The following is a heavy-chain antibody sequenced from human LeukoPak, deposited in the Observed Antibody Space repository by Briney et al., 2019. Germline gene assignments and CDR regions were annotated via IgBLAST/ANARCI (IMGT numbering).Heavy chain of an antibody. Sequence: HPGRSLRLSCAASGFTFSSYGMHWVRQAPGKGLEWVAVISYDGSNKYYADSVKGRFTISRDNSKNTLYLQMNSLRAEDTAVYYCAREDGTDDYYYYYGMDVWGQGTTVTVSS. D-gene: IGHD1-14*01. CDR1: GFTFSSYG. CDR2: ISYDGSNK. CDR3: AREDGTDDYYYYYGMDV. J-gene: IGHJ6*02. V-gene: IGHV3-30*03.